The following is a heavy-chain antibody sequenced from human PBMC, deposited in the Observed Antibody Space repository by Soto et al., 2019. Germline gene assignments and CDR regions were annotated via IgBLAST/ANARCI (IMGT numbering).Heavy chain of an antibody. CDR3: VYRRPATATWFDP. J-gene: IGHJ5*02. V-gene: IGHV2-5*02. CDR1: GFSLNTSGVG. D-gene: IGHD5-18*01. Sequence: GSGPTLVNPTQTLTLTCSFSGFSLNTSGVGVGWIRQPPGKALEWLALTFWDDDKRYSPSLKTRLSITKDTSKNQVFLTMTNMDPVDTGTYYCVYRRPATATWFDPWGQGILVTVSS. CDR2: TFWDDDK.